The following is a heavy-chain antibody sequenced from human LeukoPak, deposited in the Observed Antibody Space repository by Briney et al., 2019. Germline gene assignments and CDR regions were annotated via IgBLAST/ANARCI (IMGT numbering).Heavy chain of an antibody. D-gene: IGHD1-26*01. Sequence: SETLSLTCSVSDGSINSDTYYWGWLRQPPGKGLEWIASIYSGGNTFYNPSLKSRVTISIDTSEKQFSLKLTSVTAADTAVYYCARDQRSLFDVWGQGSLVIVSS. V-gene: IGHV4-39*07. CDR3: ARDQRSLFDV. CDR2: IYSGGNT. J-gene: IGHJ4*02. CDR1: DGSINSDTYY.